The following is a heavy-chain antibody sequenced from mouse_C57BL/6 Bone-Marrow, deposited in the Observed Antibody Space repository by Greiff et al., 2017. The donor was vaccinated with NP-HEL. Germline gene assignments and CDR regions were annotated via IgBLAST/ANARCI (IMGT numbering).Heavy chain of an antibody. D-gene: IGHD1-1*01. J-gene: IGHJ3*01. CDR2: IYPGSGNT. Sequence: VQLQQSGAELVRPGASVKLSCKASGYTFTDYYINWVKQRPGQGLEWIARIYPGSGNTYYNEKFKGKATLTAEKSSSTAYMQLSSLTSEDSAVYFCARDYYGSGDWGKGTLVTVAA. CDR1: GYTFTDYY. CDR3: ARDYYGSGD. V-gene: IGHV1-76*01.